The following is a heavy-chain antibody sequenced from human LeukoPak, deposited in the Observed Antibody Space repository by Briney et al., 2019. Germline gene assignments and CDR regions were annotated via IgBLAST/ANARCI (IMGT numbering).Heavy chain of an antibody. CDR2: INAGNGNT. J-gene: IGHJ4*02. CDR3: ARARYYYDSSGYSSFAY. Sequence: ASVTVSCKASGYTFTSYAMHWGRQAPGQRLEWMGWINAGNGNTKYSQKFQGRVTITRDTSASTAYMELSSLRSEDTAVYYCARARYYYDSSGYSSFAYWGQGTLVTVSS. CDR1: GYTFTSYA. D-gene: IGHD3-22*01. V-gene: IGHV1-3*01.